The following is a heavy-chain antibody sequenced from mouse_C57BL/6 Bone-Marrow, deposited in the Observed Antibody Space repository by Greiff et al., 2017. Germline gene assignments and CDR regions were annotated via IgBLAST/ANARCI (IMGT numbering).Heavy chain of an antibody. V-gene: IGHV2-9*01. CDR3: AKHDSDYYGTWFAY. Sequence: VQVVESGPGLVAPSQSLSITCTVSGFSLTSYGVDWVRQPPGKGLEWLGVIWGGGSTHYNSALMSRLSISKDNSKSQVFLKMNRLHTDDTAMYYCAKHDSDYYGTWFAYWGQGTLVTVSA. CDR1: GFSLTSYG. CDR2: IWGGGST. D-gene: IGHD1-1*01. J-gene: IGHJ3*01.